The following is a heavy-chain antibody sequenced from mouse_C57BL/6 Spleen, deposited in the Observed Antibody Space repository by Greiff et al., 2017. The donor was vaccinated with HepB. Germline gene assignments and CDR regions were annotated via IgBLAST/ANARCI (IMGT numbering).Heavy chain of an antibody. CDR3: ARDGGQLYYFDY. CDR1: GFTFSSYA. D-gene: IGHD3-2*01. V-gene: IGHV5-4*01. Sequence: EVQGVESGGGLVKPGGSLKLSCAASGFTFSSYAMSWVRQTPEKRLEWVATISDGGSYTYYPDNVKGRFTISRDNAKNNLYLQMSHLKSEDTAMYYCARDGGQLYYFDYWGQGTTLTVSS. CDR2: ISDGGSYT. J-gene: IGHJ2*01.